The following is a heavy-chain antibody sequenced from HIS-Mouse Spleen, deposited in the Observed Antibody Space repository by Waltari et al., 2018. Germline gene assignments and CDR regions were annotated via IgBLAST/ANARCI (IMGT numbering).Heavy chain of an antibody. J-gene: IGHJ3*02. CDR1: GGSISSSSYY. V-gene: IGHV4-39*07. CDR3: ARGVVVVAASLAFDI. D-gene: IGHD2-15*01. CDR2: IYYSGST. Sequence: QLQLQESGPGLMKPSETLSLTCTVSGGSISSSSYYWGWIRQPPGKGLEWIGSIYYSGSTYYNPSLKSRVTISVDTSKNQFSLKLSSVTAADTAVYYCARGVVVVAASLAFDIWGQGTMVTVSS.